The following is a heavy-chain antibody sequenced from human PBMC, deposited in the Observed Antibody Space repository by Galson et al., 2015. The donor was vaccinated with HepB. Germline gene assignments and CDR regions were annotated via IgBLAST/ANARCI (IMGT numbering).Heavy chain of an antibody. CDR2: ISASGGST. V-gene: IGHV3-23*01. J-gene: IGHJ4*02. CDR3: AKYGYYDSSGYYQHHFDY. CDR1: GFTFSSYA. Sequence: SLRLSCAASGFTFSSYAMSWVRQAPGKGLEWVSVISASGGSTYYADSVKGRFTISRDNSKNTLYLQMNSLRVEDTAVYYCAKYGYYDSSGYYQHHFDYWGQGALVTVSS. D-gene: IGHD3-22*01.